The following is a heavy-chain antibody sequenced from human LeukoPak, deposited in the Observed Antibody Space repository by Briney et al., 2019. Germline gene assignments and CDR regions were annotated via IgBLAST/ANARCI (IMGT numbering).Heavy chain of an antibody. CDR2: ISGSGATT. Sequence: GGSLRLSCAASGFTFSNYAMSWVRQAPGKGLQWVSTISGSGATTYYADSVKGRFTISRDNSKNTLYLQMNSLRAEDTAVYYCAKGLMVYATFPSWFDPWGQGTLVTVSS. D-gene: IGHD2-8*01. J-gene: IGHJ5*02. V-gene: IGHV3-23*01. CDR3: AKGLMVYATFPSWFDP. CDR1: GFTFSNYA.